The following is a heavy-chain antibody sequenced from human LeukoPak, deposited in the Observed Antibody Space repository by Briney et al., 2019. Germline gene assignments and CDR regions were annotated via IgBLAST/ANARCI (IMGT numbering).Heavy chain of an antibody. CDR2: VSGSGDYT. J-gene: IGHJ4*02. D-gene: IGHD3-22*01. V-gene: IGHV3-23*01. CDR3: AKDRPNYYGTNGHYYTRNGDY. CDR1: GFTFSSYW. Sequence: GGSLRLSCAASGFTFSSYWMSWVRQAPGKGLEWVSSVSGSGDYTFYADSVKGRFTISRDNSKDTLYLQMNSLRVEDTAIYYCAKDRPNYYGTNGHYYTRNGDYWGQGTLVTVSS.